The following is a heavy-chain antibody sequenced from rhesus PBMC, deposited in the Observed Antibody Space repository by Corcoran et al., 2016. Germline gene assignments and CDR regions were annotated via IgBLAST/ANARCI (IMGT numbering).Heavy chain of an antibody. J-gene: IGHJ6*01. D-gene: IGHD2-39*01. CDR1: GGSISDYYY. Sequence: QVQLQESGPGLVKPSETLALTCAVSGGSISDYYYWNWIRQPPGKGLEWIRNIYGNRARTSYNPSLTVRFTNSKHTSKHQFFLRLRSVTAADTAVYYCARDRHATLDSWGQGVVVTVSS. V-gene: IGHV4S9*01. CDR3: ARDRHATLDS. CDR2: IYGNRART.